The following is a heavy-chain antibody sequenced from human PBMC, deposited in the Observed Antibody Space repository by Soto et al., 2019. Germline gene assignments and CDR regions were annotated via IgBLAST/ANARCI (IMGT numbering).Heavy chain of an antibody. D-gene: IGHD2-15*01. V-gene: IGHV3-21*01. CDR1: GFTFSSYS. J-gene: IGHJ6*02. CDR3: ARGLCSGGSCYDGDYYYGMDV. Sequence: GGSLRLSCAASGFTFSSYSMNWVRQAPGKGLEWVSSISSSSSYIYYVDSVKGRFTISRDNAKNSLYLQMNSLRAEDTAVYYCARGLCSGGSCYDGDYYYGMDVWGQGTTVTVSS. CDR2: ISSSSSYI.